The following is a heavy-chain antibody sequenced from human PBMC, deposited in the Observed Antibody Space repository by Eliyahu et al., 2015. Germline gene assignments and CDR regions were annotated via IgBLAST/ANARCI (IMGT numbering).Heavy chain of an antibody. CDR1: GGTISSSY. J-gene: IGHJ4*02. V-gene: IGHV4-59*08. D-gene: IGHD2/OR15-2a*01. CDR3: ATQASAYSNGYLHF. CDR2: VSHLGGT. Sequence: QVQLKESGPGLVKPSETLSLTCSVSGGTISSSYWSWVRQPPGKGLEWIGWVSHLGGTNYNPPLDSRVTISVDTAKNRFSLRLTSVTASDTAIYYCATQASAYSNGYLHFWGQGTLVTVSS.